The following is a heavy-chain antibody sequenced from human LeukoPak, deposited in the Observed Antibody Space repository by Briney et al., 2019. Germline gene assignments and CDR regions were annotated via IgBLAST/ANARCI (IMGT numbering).Heavy chain of an antibody. D-gene: IGHD3-22*01. J-gene: IGHJ5*01. CDR3: ATRTYCYDNGGNYFWVDS. V-gene: IGHV4-34*01. CDR1: GGSFSGYY. CDR2: INHSGST. Sequence: PSETLSLTCAVYGGSFSGYYWSWIRQPPGKGLEWIGEINHSGSTNYNPSLKSRVTISVDTSKSQFSLKLSSVTAADTAVYYCATRTYCYDNGGNYFWVDSWGQGTLVTVSS.